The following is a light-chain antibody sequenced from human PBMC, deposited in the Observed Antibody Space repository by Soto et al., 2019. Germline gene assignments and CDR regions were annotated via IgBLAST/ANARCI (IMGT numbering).Light chain of an antibody. Sequence: EIVLTQSPGTLSLSPGERATLSCRASQSVSSSYLARYQQKPGQAPRLLIYGASSRATGIPDRFSGSGSGTDFSLTISRLEPEDFAVYYCQQYGSSPPYNFGQGTKVEVK. CDR3: QQYGSSPPYN. V-gene: IGKV3-20*01. J-gene: IGKJ2*01. CDR1: QSVSSSY. CDR2: GAS.